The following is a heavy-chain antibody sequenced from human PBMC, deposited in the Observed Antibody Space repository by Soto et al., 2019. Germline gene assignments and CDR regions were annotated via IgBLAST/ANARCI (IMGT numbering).Heavy chain of an antibody. V-gene: IGHV3-30*03. D-gene: IGHD4-17*01. CDR3: ARDSTVTTCDY. CDR1: GFTFSSYG. CDR2: ISYDGSNK. J-gene: IGHJ4*02. Sequence: GGSLRLSCAASGFTFSSYGMHWVRQAPGKGLEWVAVISYDGSNKYYADSVKGRFTIPRDNSKNTLYLQMNSLRAEDTAVYYCARDSTVTTCDYWGQGTLVPVSS.